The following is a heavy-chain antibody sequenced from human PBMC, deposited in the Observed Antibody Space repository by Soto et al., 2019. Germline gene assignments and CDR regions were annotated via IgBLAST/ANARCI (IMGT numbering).Heavy chain of an antibody. CDR2: IIPIPGTA. D-gene: IGHD2-2*01. CDR3: ARSQGSSTSLEIYYYYYYGMDV. Sequence: QVQLVQSGAEVKKPGSSVKVSCKASGGTFSSYAISWVRQAPGQGLEWMGGIIPIPGTANYAQKFQGSVTITADESTSTAYMELSSLRSEDTAVYYCARSQGSSTSLEIYYYYYYGMDVWGQGNTVTVSS. V-gene: IGHV1-69*01. J-gene: IGHJ6*02. CDR1: GGTFSSYA.